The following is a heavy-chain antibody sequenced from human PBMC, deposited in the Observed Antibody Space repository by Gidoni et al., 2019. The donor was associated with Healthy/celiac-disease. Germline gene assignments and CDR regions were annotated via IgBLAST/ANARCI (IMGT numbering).Heavy chain of an antibody. J-gene: IGHJ6*03. V-gene: IGHV2-26*01. CDR1: GFSLSNARMG. D-gene: IGHD3-10*01. CDR3: ARIQGPEEFPYYYYYMDV. Sequence: QVTLKESGPVLVKPTETLTLTCTVSGFSLSNARMGVSWIRQPPGKALEWLAHIFSNDEKSYSTSLKSRLTISKDTSKSQVVLTMTNMDPVDTATYYCARIQGPEEFPYYYYYMDVWGKGTTVTVSS. CDR2: IFSNDEK.